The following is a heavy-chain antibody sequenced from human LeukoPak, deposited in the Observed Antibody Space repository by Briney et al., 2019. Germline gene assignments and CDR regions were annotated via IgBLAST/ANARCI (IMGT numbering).Heavy chain of an antibody. Sequence: SETLSLTCTVSGGSISSYYWSWIRQPPGKGLEWIGYIYYSGSTNYNPSLKSRVTMSVDTSKNQFSLKLSSVTAADTAVYYCARHRYCSSTSCYFDYWGQGTLVTVSS. J-gene: IGHJ4*02. CDR1: GGSISSYY. V-gene: IGHV4-59*08. CDR3: ARHRYCSSTSCYFDY. CDR2: IYYSGST. D-gene: IGHD2-2*01.